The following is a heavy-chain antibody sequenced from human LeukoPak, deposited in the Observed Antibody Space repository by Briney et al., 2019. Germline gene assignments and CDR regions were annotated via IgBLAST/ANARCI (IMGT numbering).Heavy chain of an antibody. Sequence: GGSLRLSCAASGVIFSSYAMSWVRQAPGRGPEWVSVISGSGGSRYYADSVKGRFTISRDNSKNTLYLQMNSLRAEDTAVYYCVKEESVMSTTHGWFDPWGQGTLVIVSS. D-gene: IGHD1-1*01. CDR2: ISGSGGSR. CDR3: VKEESVMSTTHGWFDP. CDR1: GVIFSSYA. V-gene: IGHV3-23*01. J-gene: IGHJ5*02.